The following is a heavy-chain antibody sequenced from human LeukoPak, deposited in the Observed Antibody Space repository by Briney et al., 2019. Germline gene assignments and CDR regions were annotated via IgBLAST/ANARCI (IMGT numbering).Heavy chain of an antibody. Sequence: GASVKVSCKASGYTFTGYYMHWLRQAPGQGLEWMGRINPNSGGTNYAQKFQGRGTMTRDTSISTAYMELSRLRSDDTAVYYCAGYFWGTHYYDSSGYYHNWFDPWGQGNVVIVSS. CDR1: GYTFTGYY. V-gene: IGHV1-2*06. CDR3: AGYFWGTHYYDSSGYYHNWFDP. J-gene: IGHJ5*02. CDR2: INPNSGGT. D-gene: IGHD3-22*01.